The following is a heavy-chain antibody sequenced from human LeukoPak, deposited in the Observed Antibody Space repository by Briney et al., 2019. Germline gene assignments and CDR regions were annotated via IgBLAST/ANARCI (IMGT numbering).Heavy chain of an antibody. CDR3: AKVPFSSSWSGYYFDY. Sequence: GGSLRLSCAASGFTFVSYAMSWVRQAPGKGLEWVSAISGGGETIYYADSVKGRFTISRDNFKNTLYLQMNSLRAEDTAMYYCAKVPFSSSWSGYYFDYWGQGILVTVSS. V-gene: IGHV3-23*01. CDR2: ISGGGETI. CDR1: GFTFVSYA. J-gene: IGHJ4*02. D-gene: IGHD3-22*01.